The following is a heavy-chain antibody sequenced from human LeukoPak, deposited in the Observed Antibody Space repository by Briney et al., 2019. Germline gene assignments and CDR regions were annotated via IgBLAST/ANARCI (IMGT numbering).Heavy chain of an antibody. V-gene: IGHV3-74*01. CDR2: VNSDGTRT. CDR3: TRDPGNSPDY. Sequence: GGSLILSCAGSGFTFNYYWMHWVRQAPGKGLVWVSRVNSDGTRTSYADSVKGRFTISRDNAKNTLYLQMNSLRAEDTAVYYCTRDPGNSPDYWGQGTLVTVSS. CDR1: GFTFNYYW. J-gene: IGHJ4*02. D-gene: IGHD4-23*01.